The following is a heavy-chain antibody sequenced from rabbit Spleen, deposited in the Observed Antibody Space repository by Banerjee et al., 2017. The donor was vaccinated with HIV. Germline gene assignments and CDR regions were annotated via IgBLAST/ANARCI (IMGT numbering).Heavy chain of an antibody. V-gene: IGHV1S45*01. Sequence: QEQLEESGGGLVKPEGSLTLTCKASGFSFSDRDVKCWVRQAPGKGLEWIACINTYTGKPVYATWPKGRFTISRTSSTTVTLQMTSLTAADTATYFCARDLASVVGWNFNLWGPGTLVTVS. D-gene: IGHD3-1*01. CDR2: INTYTGKP. CDR3: ARDLASVVGWNFNL. J-gene: IGHJ4*01. CDR1: GFSFSDRDV.